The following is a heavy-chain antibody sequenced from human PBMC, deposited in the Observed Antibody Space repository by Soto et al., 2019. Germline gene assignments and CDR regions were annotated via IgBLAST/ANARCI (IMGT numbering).Heavy chain of an antibody. D-gene: IGHD3-16*01. V-gene: IGHV3-23*01. J-gene: IGHJ4*02. Sequence: GVSLRLSCAASGFTFSNYAMDWVRQAPGKGLEWVSAISDSGGSTYYADSVRGRFTISRDYSKNTVYLQMNSLRAEDMAVYYCAKEERGSPGRFDYWGLGTLVTVPS. CDR2: ISDSGGST. CDR3: AKEERGSPGRFDY. CDR1: GFTFSNYA.